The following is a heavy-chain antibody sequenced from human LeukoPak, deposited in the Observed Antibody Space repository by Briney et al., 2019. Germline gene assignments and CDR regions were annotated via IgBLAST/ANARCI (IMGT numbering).Heavy chain of an antibody. V-gene: IGHV1-2*02. Sequence: ASVKVSCKASGYTFTDYFLHWVRQAPGQGLEWMGWINPTSGATYYAQKIQGRVTMTRDRSINTAYMELSRLNSDDTAVYYCARGDPLGYCSDNCYSFDYWGQGTLVTVSS. CDR1: GYTFTDYF. J-gene: IGHJ4*02. CDR2: INPTSGAT. D-gene: IGHD2-15*01. CDR3: ARGDPLGYCSDNCYSFDY.